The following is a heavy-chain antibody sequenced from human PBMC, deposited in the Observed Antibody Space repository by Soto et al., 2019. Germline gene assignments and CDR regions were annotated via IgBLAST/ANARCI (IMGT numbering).Heavy chain of an antibody. J-gene: IGHJ6*03. CDR2: IYYSGST. Sequence: SETLSLTCTVSGGSISSSSYYWGWIRQPPGKGLEWIGSIYYSGSTYYNPSLKSRVTISVDTSKNQFSLKLSSVTAADTAVYYCARHDFWSGGYYYYYYYMDVWGKGTTVTVSS. D-gene: IGHD3-3*01. CDR1: GGSISSSSYY. V-gene: IGHV4-39*01. CDR3: ARHDFWSGGYYYYYYYMDV.